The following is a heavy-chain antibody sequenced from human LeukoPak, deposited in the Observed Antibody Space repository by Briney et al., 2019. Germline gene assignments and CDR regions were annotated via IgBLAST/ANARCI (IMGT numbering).Heavy chain of an antibody. J-gene: IGHJ4*02. D-gene: IGHD3-10*01. CDR2: IYSSGSGST. CDR3: ARDVYSLGSHYHDS. Sequence: PSETLSLTCTVSGGSISSSDYYWGWIRQPPGKGLEWIGYIYSSGSGSTKYNPSLKSRVTISVDRSKNQLSLNLSSVTAADTAIYYCARDVYSLGSHYHDSWGQGTLLTVSS. CDR1: GGSISSSDYY. V-gene: IGHV4-61*08.